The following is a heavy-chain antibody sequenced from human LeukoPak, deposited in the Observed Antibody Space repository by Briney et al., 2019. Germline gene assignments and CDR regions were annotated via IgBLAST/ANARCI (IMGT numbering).Heavy chain of an antibody. D-gene: IGHD2-15*01. CDR1: GYTFTDYY. J-gene: IGHJ3*02. V-gene: IGHV1-2*02. CDR2: INPDSGVT. CDR3: ARDGTFDI. Sequence: VASVKVSCKASGYTFTDYYMHWVRQAPGQGLEWMGWINPDSGVTNYPQKFQGRVTMTRDTSSSTAYMELIRLRPDDTAVYYCARDGTFDIWGQGTMVTVSS.